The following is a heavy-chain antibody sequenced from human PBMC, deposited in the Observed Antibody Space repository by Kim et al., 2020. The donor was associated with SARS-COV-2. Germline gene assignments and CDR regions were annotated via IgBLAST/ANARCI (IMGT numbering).Heavy chain of an antibody. J-gene: IGHJ4*02. V-gene: IGHV4-39*01. Sequence: SETLSLTCTVSGGSISGGDYYWGWIRQPPGKGLEWIGNIYHSGSTYYNPSLTSRITISVDTSKNQFSLRVRSVTAADTAVYFCARMVRGVIAPDFWGQGTLVSVSS. CDR1: GGSISGGDYY. D-gene: IGHD3-10*01. CDR3: ARMVRGVIAPDF. CDR2: IYHSGST.